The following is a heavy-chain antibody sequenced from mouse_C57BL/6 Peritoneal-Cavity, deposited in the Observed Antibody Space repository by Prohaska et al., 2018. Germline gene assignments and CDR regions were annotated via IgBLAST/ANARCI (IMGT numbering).Heavy chain of an antibody. Sequence: EVQLLETGGGLVQPGGSRGLSCEGSGFTFSGFWMSWDRQTPGQTLEWIGDINSDGSEINYAPSIKDRFTIFRDNDKSTLYLQMSDVRSEDTATYFCMRYGNYWYFDVWGTGTTVTVSS. CDR3: MRYGNYWYFDV. J-gene: IGHJ1*03. D-gene: IGHD2-1*01. CDR1: GFTFSGFW. CDR2: INSDGSEI. V-gene: IGHV11-2*01.